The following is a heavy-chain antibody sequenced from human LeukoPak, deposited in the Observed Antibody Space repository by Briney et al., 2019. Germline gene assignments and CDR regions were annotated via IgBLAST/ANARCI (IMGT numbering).Heavy chain of an antibody. V-gene: IGHV1-18*01. D-gene: IGHD3-3*01. CDR3: ARARNPNTRMLFFGVVQGEPFDS. Sequence: ASVKVSCKTSGYTVRSYGISWVRQAPGQGLEWMGWISAYSGHTTYAQKYQGRVTMTTDTPTSTAYMELGSLRSDETAVYHCARARNPNTRMLFFGVVQGEPFDSWGHGTLVTVSS. J-gene: IGHJ4*01. CDR1: GYTVRSYG. CDR2: ISAYSGHT.